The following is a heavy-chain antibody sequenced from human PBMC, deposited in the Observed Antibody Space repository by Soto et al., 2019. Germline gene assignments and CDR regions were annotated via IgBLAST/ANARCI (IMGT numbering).Heavy chain of an antibody. D-gene: IGHD6-13*01. CDR3: ARERSAAGAGWFDP. V-gene: IGHV1-8*01. CDR2: MNPNSGNT. J-gene: IGHJ5*02. CDR1: GYTFTSYD. Sequence: QVQLVQSGAEVKKPGASVKVSCKASGYTFTSYDINWVRQATGQGLEGMGWMNPNSGNTDYAQKLQGRVTMTRNTSISTAYMELSSLRSEDTAVYYCARERSAAGAGWFDPWGQGTLVTVSS.